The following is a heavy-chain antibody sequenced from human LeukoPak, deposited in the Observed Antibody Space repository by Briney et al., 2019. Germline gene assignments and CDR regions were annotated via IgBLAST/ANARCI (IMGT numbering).Heavy chain of an antibody. CDR2: INPSGGST. J-gene: IGHJ4*02. V-gene: IGHV1-46*01. CDR3: ARGGTVTYFDY. Sequence: GASVKVSCKASGYTFTSYYMHWVRQAPGQGLEWMGIINPSGGSTSYAQKFQRRVTMTRDMSTSTVYMELRSLRSEDTAVSYCARGGTVTYFDYWGQGTLVTVSS. CDR1: GYTFTSYY. D-gene: IGHD4-17*01.